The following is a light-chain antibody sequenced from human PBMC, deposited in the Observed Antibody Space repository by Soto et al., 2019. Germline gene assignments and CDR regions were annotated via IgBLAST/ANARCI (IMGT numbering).Light chain of an antibody. CDR3: CSYAGSSTVAVV. J-gene: IGLJ2*01. V-gene: IGLV2-23*03. CDR2: EGS. CDR1: SSDVGSYNL. Sequence: QSALTQPASVSGSPGQSITISCTGTSSDVGSYNLVSWYQQHPGKAPKLMIYEGSKRPSGVSNRFSGSKSGNTASLTISGLQAEDEADYYCCSYAGSSTVAVVFGGGTQLTVL.